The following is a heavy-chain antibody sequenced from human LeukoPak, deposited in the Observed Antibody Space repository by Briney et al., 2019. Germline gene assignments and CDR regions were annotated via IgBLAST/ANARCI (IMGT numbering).Heavy chain of an antibody. CDR2: IKSKIEGGTI. CDR3: TTVYTPQHPFAFDF. D-gene: IGHD3-16*01. J-gene: IGHJ3*01. V-gene: IGHV3-15*01. CDR1: GFTFSNAW. Sequence: NPGGSLRLSCAASGFTFSNAWTTWVRQAPGKGLEWVARIKSKIEGGTIDYAAPVKGRFTISRDDSKNTLYLQLNSLKTEDTAVYYCTTVYTPQHPFAFDFWGQGTMVTVSS.